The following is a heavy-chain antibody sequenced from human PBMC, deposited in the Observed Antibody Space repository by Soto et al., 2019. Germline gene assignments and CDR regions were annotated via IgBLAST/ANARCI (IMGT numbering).Heavy chain of an antibody. J-gene: IGHJ6*02. CDR2: ISGSGGST. V-gene: IGHV3-23*01. CDR3: AKGSGWDYYGMDV. CDR1: GFTVSSYA. D-gene: IGHD6-19*01. Sequence: HGGSLGLSCAASGFTVSSYAMSWVRQAPGKGLEWVSAISGSGGSTYYADSVKGRFTISRDNSKNTLYLQMNSLRAEDTAVYYCAKGSGWDYYGMDVWGQGTTVTVSS.